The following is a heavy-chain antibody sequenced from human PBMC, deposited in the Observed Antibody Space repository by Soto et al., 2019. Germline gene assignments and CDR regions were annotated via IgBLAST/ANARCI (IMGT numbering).Heavy chain of an antibody. CDR3: ARGINYDFWSGYYGGAGYYYYMDV. Sequence: SETLSLTCTVSGGSISSGGYYWSWIRQHPGKGLERIGYIYYSGSTYYNPSLKSRVTISVDTSKNQFSLKLSSVTAADTAVYFCARGINYDFWSGYYGGAGYYYYMDVWGKGTTVTVSS. J-gene: IGHJ6*03. CDR1: GGSISSGGYY. D-gene: IGHD3-3*01. CDR2: IYYSGST. V-gene: IGHV4-31*03.